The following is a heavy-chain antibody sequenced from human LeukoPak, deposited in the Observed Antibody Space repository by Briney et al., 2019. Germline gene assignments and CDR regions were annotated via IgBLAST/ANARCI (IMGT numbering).Heavy chain of an antibody. Sequence: AGGSLRLSCAASGFTFSDYYMSWIRQAPGKGLEWVSYISSSGSTIYYADSVKGRFTISRDNAKNSLYLQMNSLRAEDTAVYYCARAFSARYYYYGMDVWGQGTTVTVSS. V-gene: IGHV3-11*01. J-gene: IGHJ6*02. CDR1: GFTFSDYY. CDR2: ISSSGSTI. CDR3: ARAFSARYYYYGMDV.